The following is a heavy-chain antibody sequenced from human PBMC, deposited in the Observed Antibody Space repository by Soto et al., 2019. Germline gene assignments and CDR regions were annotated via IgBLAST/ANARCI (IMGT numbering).Heavy chain of an antibody. J-gene: IGHJ4*02. CDR2: IIPIFGTA. D-gene: IGHD3-10*01. CDR1: GGTFSSYA. V-gene: IGHV1-69*01. Sequence: QVQLVQSGAEVKKPGSSVKVSCKASGGTFSSYAISWVRQAPGQGLEWMGGIIPIFGTANYAQKFQGRVTITADESTSTAYMELSSLRSEDTAVYYCARDGVSGGSEIFYFFDYWGQGTLVTVSS. CDR3: ARDGVSGGSEIFYFFDY.